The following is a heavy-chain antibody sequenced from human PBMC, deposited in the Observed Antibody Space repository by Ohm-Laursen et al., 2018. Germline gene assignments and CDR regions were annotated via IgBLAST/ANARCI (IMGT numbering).Heavy chain of an antibody. CDR3: AREGDLDFDY. CDR1: GFTFRHYE. V-gene: IGHV3-48*03. CDR2: ISTHGSTI. Sequence: SLRLSCTASGFTFRHYEMNWVRQVPGKGLEWVSYISTHGSTIYYADSVKGRFTNSRDDAKNSLYLQMDSLGAEDTAVYYCAREGDLDFDYWGQGTLVTVSS. J-gene: IGHJ4*02. D-gene: IGHD1-26*01.